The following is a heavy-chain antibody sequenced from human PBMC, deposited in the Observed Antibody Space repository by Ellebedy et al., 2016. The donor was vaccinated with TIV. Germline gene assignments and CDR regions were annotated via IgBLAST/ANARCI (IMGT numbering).Heavy chain of an antibody. CDR1: GFTFSSYW. CDR3: GRDLSGGADF. CDR2: IDNYGRIT. Sequence: GESLKISCAASGFTFSSYWMHWVRQAPGKGLVWVSRIDNYGRITNYADSVEGRFTISRDNAKNTLYLQMHGLRAEDTAVYYCGRDLSGGADFWGQGTLVTVAS. D-gene: IGHD1-26*01. J-gene: IGHJ4*02. V-gene: IGHV3-74*01.